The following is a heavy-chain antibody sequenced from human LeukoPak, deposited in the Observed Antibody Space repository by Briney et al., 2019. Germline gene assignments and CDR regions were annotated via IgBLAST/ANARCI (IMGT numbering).Heavy chain of an antibody. D-gene: IGHD3-16*02. CDR1: GFTFSSYW. Sequence: GGSLRLSCAASGFTFSSYWMSWVRQAPGKGLEWVANIKQDGSEEYYVDAVKGRFTISRDNAKNSLYLQMNSLRAEDTAVYYCARSIWGSYRPLSNWGQGTLVTVSS. CDR2: IKQDGSEE. V-gene: IGHV3-7*01. CDR3: ARSIWGSYRPLSN. J-gene: IGHJ4*02.